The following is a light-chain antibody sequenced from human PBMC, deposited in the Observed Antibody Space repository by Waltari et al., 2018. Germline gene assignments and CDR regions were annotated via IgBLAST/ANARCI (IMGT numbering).Light chain of an antibody. CDR2: ATS. J-gene: IGKJ3*01. CDR3: QQANRFPIT. V-gene: IGKV1-12*01. Sequence: DIQMTQSPSSVSASVGDRVTITCRASQDIRNWLAWYQQKPGKAPNLLIYATSSLQTGVPSRFSGSGSGTEFTLTISSLQPEDFATYYCQQANRFPITFGPGTKVDIK. CDR1: QDIRNW.